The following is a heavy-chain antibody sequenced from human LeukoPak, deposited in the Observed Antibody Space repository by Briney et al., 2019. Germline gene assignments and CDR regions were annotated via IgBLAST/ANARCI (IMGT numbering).Heavy chain of an antibody. CDR1: GSTFSSYG. CDR2: IRYDGSNK. CDR3: AKRLRPPDAFDI. D-gene: IGHD2-21*01. J-gene: IGHJ3*02. V-gene: IGHV3-30*02. Sequence: GGSLRLSCAASGSTFSSYGMHWVRQAPGKGLEWVAFIRYDGSNKYYADSVKGRFTISRDNSKNTLYLQMNSLRAEDTAVYYCAKRLRPPDAFDIWGQGTMVTVSS.